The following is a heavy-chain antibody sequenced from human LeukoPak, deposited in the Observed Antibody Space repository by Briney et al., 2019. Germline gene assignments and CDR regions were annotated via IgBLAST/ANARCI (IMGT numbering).Heavy chain of an antibody. CDR2: IYYSGST. CDR3: ARYQGYSGYDPMDV. Sequence: SETLSLTCTVPGGSISSSSYYWGWIRQPPGKGLEWIGSIYYSGSTYYNPSLKSRVTISVDTSKNQFSLKLSSVTAADTAVYYCARYQGYSGYDPMDVWGQGTTITVSS. J-gene: IGHJ6*02. V-gene: IGHV4-39*01. CDR1: GGSISSSSYY. D-gene: IGHD5-12*01.